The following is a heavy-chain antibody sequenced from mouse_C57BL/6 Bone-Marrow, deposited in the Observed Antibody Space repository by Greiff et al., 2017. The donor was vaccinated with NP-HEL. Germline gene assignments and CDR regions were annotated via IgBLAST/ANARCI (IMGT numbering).Heavy chain of an antibody. D-gene: IGHD1-1*01. V-gene: IGHV3-1*01. Sequence: EVQLVESGPGMVKPSQSLSLTCTVTGYSITSGYDWHWIRHFPGNKLEWMGYISYSGSTNYNPSLKSRISITHDTSKNHFFLKLNSVTTEDTATYYCARDGYYGSSYGFAYWGQGTLVTVSA. CDR2: ISYSGST. J-gene: IGHJ3*01. CDR1: GYSITSGYD. CDR3: ARDGYYGSSYGFAY.